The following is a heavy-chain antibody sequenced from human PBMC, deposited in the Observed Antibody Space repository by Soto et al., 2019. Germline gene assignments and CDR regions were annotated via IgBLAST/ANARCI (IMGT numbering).Heavy chain of an antibody. J-gene: IGHJ3*02. Sequence: SVKVSCKASGGTFSSYAISWVRQAPGQGLEWMGGIIPIFGTANYAQKFQGRVKITADESTSTAYMELSSLRSEDTAVYYCARDGVVGAPGAFDIWGQGAMVTV. CDR1: GGTFSSYA. D-gene: IGHD1-26*01. V-gene: IGHV1-69*13. CDR3: ARDGVVGAPGAFDI. CDR2: IIPIFGTA.